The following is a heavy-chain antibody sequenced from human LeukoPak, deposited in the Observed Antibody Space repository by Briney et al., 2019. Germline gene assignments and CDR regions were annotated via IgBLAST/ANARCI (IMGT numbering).Heavy chain of an antibody. V-gene: IGHV4-30-4*08. D-gene: IGHD4-11*01. CDR2: IYYSGNT. CDR1: GGSFSGYY. Sequence: SETLSLTCAVYGGSFSGYYWSWIRQPPGEGLEWIGYIYYSGNTYYNPSLKSRVTISLDTSKNQFSLKLSSVTAADTAVYYCARDDYLEYYFDSWGQGTLVTVSS. CDR3: ARDDYLEYYFDS. J-gene: IGHJ4*02.